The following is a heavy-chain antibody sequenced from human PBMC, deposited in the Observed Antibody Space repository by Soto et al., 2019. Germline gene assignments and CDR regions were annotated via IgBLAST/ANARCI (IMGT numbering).Heavy chain of an antibody. Sequence: PGGSLRLARPASGLTFSSAWMNWVRQAPGKGLEWVGRIKSKTDGGTTDYAAPVKGRFTISRDDSKNTLYLQMNSLKTEDTAVYYCTTDPVTMIVVVPSSGWGQGTLVTVSS. CDR1: GLTFSSAW. CDR2: IKSKTDGGTT. V-gene: IGHV3-15*07. D-gene: IGHD3-22*01. CDR3: TTDPVTMIVVVPSSG. J-gene: IGHJ4*02.